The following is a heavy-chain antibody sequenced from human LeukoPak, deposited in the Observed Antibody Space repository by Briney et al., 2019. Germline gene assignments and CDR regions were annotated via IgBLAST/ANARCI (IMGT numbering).Heavy chain of an antibody. CDR2: ISSKSRYI. CDR1: GFTLSTYS. J-gene: IGHJ4*02. V-gene: IGHV3-21*01. CDR3: ARCSASSTYHSKDY. Sequence: GGSPSLSCVVSGFTLSTYSINWVCQAPGKGLEWVSSISSKSRYIYYADSVKGRFTISRDNAKNSLSLQMNSLRAEDTAVYYCARCSASSTYHSKDYWGQGTLVTVSS. D-gene: IGHD2-15*01.